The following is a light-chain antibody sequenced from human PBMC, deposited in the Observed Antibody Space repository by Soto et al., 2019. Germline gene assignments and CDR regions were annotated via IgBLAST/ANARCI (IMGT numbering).Light chain of an antibody. CDR3: QQRYNWPPWT. J-gene: IGKJ1*01. Sequence: EIVLTQSPATLSLSPGERATLSCRASQSVSDYLAWYQQKPGQAPRLLIYDASTRATGIPARFSGSGSGTDFTLTISSLEPEDFAVYFCQQRYNWPPWTFGQGNKVEIK. CDR1: QSVSDY. V-gene: IGKV3-11*01. CDR2: DAS.